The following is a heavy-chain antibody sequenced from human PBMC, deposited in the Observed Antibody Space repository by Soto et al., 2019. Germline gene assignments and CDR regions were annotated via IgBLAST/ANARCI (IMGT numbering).Heavy chain of an antibody. J-gene: IGHJ4*02. V-gene: IGHV4-4*02. CDR2: SHQSGST. CDR1: GVSISSHDW. Sequence: QVQLQESGPGLVKPSGTLSLTCAVSGVSISSHDWWTWVRQPPGKGLEWIGESHQSGSTNYNSSLESRVTIEVDTSKNQFSLQLRSVTVADTAVYYCATRDNSRFYWGQGTLVTVSS. D-gene: IGHD6-13*01. CDR3: ATRDNSRFY.